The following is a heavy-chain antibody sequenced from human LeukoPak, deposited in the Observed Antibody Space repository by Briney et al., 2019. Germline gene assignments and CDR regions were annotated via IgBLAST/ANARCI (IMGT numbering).Heavy chain of an antibody. CDR3: ASLEKSFYYGSGSYNSDDAFDI. V-gene: IGHV1-69*06. CDR2: IIPIFGTA. J-gene: IGHJ3*02. D-gene: IGHD3-10*01. Sequence: SVKVSCKASGGTFSSYAISWVRQAPGQGLEWMGGIIPIFGTANYAQRFQGRVTITADKSTSTAYMELSSLRSEDAAVYYCASLEKSFYYGSGSYNSDDAFDIWGQGTMVTVSS. CDR1: GGTFSSYA.